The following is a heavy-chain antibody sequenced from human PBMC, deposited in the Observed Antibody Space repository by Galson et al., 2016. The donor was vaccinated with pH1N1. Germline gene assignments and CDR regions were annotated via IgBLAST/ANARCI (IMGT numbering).Heavy chain of an antibody. V-gene: IGHV4-39*01. CDR1: GGSISSSNFY. J-gene: IGHJ2*01. Sequence: SETLSLTCTVSGGSISSSNFYLGWIRQPPGKGLEWIGSIYYGESTHYNPSHKSRVTMSVDTSKNQFSLKLSSVTAADTAVYYCARPDYVGVDLDDWYFDLWGRGTLVTVSS. CDR3: ARPDYVGVDLDDWYFDL. CDR2: IYYGEST. D-gene: IGHD4-23*01.